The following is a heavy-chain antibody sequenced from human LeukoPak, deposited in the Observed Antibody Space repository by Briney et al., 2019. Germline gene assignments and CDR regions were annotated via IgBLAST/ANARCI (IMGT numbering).Heavy chain of an antibody. CDR1: GGSISSGDYY. J-gene: IGHJ3*02. Sequence: SETLSVTCTVSGGSISSGDYYWSWIRQPPGKGLEWIGYIYYSGSTYYNPSLKSRVTISVDTSKNQFSLKLSSVTAADTAVYYCAFAGCSSTSCPYDAFDIWGQGTMVTVSS. D-gene: IGHD2-2*01. CDR2: IYYSGST. V-gene: IGHV4-30-4*01. CDR3: AFAGCSSTSCPYDAFDI.